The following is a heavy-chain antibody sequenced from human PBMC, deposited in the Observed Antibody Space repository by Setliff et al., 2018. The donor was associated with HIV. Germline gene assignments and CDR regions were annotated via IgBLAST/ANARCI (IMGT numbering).Heavy chain of an antibody. V-gene: IGHV4-4*07. J-gene: IGHJ4*02. D-gene: IGHD3-10*01. Sequence: SETLSLTCTVSGGSISGFYWNWIRQSAGKGLQWIGRIYDSGSTKYNPSLKSRVTMSLDTSKNQFSLNLHSVTAADTAVYYCARSIYGSGTYPLDIWGQGILVTVSS. CDR3: ARSIYGSGTYPLDI. CDR2: IYDSGST. CDR1: GGSISGFY.